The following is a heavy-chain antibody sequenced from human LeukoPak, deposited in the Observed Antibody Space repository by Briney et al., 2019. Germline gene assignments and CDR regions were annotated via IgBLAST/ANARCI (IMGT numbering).Heavy chain of an antibody. J-gene: IGHJ4*02. CDR2: IKQDGSEK. D-gene: IGHD1-26*01. Sequence: GGSLRLPHAACVFTFSSYWLRGLRQAPGKGLEGVANIKQDGSEKHYLDSLKDRFTISRDNAKNSLYLQMNSLRAEDTAGYYCATRWDLDYWGQGTLVTVSS. CDR3: ATRWDLDY. V-gene: IGHV3-7*01. CDR1: VFTFSSYW.